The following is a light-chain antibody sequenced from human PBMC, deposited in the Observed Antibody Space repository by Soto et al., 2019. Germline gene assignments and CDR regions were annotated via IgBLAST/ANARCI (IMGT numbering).Light chain of an antibody. V-gene: IGLV2-14*01. CDR2: DVY. J-gene: IGLJ1*01. CDR3: TSYTSASTPYV. Sequence: QSALTHAASGTGAPRQSSTISCVGTSSDVGRYTYVSWYQQYPGKAPKLIIYDVYNRPSGVSNRFSGSKSGNTASLTISGLQAEDEADYYCTSYTSASTPYVFGSGTKVTVL. CDR1: SSDVGRYTY.